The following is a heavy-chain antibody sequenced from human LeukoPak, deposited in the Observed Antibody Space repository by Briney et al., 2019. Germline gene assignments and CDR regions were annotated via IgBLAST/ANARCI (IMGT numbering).Heavy chain of an antibody. V-gene: IGHV4-59*01. CDR3: ARDRGYYYDSSGYYFGAFDI. CDR1: GGSISSYY. CDR2: IYYCVST. D-gene: IGHD3-22*01. J-gene: IGHJ3*02. Sequence: SETLSLTCTVSGGSISSYYWSSIRQPPGQGLECIGYIYYCVSTNYNPSLKSRVTISVDTSKTQFSLKLSSVTAADTAVYYCARDRGYYYDSSGYYFGAFDIWGQGTMVTVSS.